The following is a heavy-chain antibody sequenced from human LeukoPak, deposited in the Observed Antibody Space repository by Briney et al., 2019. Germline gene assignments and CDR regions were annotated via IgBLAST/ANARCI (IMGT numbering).Heavy chain of an antibody. D-gene: IGHD2-8*02. J-gene: IGHJ4*02. V-gene: IGHV3-23*01. CDR2: ISGSGGGT. CDR1: GFSFSSYA. CDR3: AKDSDSVLVPAIFDS. Sequence: GGSLRLSCAASGFSFSSYAMSWVRQAPGKGLEWVSGISGSGGGTAYEDSVKGRFTISRDNSKNTLFLHMNSLRAEDTAVYFCAKDSDSVLVPAIFDSWGQGSLVTVSS.